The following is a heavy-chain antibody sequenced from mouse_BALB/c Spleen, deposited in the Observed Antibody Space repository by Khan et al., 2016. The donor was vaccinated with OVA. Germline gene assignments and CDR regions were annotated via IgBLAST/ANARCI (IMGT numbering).Heavy chain of an antibody. D-gene: IGHD2-1*01. CDR1: GYTLTDYG. V-gene: IGHV9-3-1*01. CDR3: SRSNGNYWFAY. CDR2: INTYTGEA. Sequence: QIQLVQSGPELKKPGETVKISCKASGYTLTDYGMNWVKQAPGKGLKWMGWINTYTGEATYADYFKGRFAFSLETSANTAYLQINNLKTEDTATYFCSRSNGNYWFAYWGQGTLVTVSA. J-gene: IGHJ3*01.